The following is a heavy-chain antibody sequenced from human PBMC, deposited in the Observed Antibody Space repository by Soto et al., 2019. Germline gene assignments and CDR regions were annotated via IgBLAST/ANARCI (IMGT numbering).Heavy chain of an antibody. CDR3: ARHAYDYLASYYLDV. Sequence: SETLSLTCTVSGGSISSSSYYWGWIRQSPGKGLEWIGCIYYSGSTYYNPSLKSRVTISVDTSKNQFSLKLSSVTAADTAVYYCARHAYDYLASYYLDVWGKGTTVTVSS. J-gene: IGHJ6*03. CDR1: GGSISSSSYY. V-gene: IGHV4-39*01. CDR2: IYYSGST. D-gene: IGHD4-17*01.